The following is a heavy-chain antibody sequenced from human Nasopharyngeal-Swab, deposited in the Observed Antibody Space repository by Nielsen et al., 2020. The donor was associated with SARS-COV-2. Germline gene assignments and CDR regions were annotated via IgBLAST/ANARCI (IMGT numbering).Heavy chain of an antibody. CDR2: ISASGGST. D-gene: IGHD3-10*01. V-gene: IGHV3-23*01. CDR1: GFTFNIYA. CDR3: AKDDVVRGDAFDI. J-gene: IGHJ3*02. Sequence: GESLKISCIASGFTFNIYAMAWVRRTPGRGLQWVSGISASGGSTHYTDSVKGRFAGSRDNSRNTLYLQMHSLRVEDTALYYCAKDDVVRGDAFDIWGQGTMVTVSS.